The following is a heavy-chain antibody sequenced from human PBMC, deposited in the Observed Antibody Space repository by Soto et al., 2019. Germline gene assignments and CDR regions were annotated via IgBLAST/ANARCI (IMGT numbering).Heavy chain of an antibody. CDR1: GFIFGNYM. D-gene: IGHD2-15*01. Sequence: EVQLLESGGGLVQPGESLRLSCAVSGFIFGNYMMTWVRQAPGKGLEWVSTIRVGGESTYYADSVKGRFTISRDNSKNTLYLQMDSLGVEDTAVYYCAPHVHCSGGSCHYDAFDIRGQGTMVTVSS. CDR3: APHVHCSGGSCHYDAFDI. J-gene: IGHJ3*02. V-gene: IGHV3-23*01. CDR2: IRVGGEST.